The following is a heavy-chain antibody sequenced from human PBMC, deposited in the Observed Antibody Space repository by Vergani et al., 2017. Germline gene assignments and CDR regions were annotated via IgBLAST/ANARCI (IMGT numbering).Heavy chain of an antibody. CDR3: ASGYSSSAS. V-gene: IGHV1-2*02. Sequence: QVQLVQSGAEVKKPGASVKVSCKASGYTFTGYYMHWVRQAPGQGLEWMGWINPNSGGTNYAQKLQGRVTMTRDTSISTAYMALSRLGSDATAVYYCASGYSSSASWGQGTLVTVSS. CDR2: INPNSGGT. J-gene: IGHJ5*02. CDR1: GYTFTGYY. D-gene: IGHD6-6*01.